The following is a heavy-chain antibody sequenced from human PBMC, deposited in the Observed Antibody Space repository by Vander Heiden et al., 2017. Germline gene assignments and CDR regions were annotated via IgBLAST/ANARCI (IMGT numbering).Heavy chain of an antibody. D-gene: IGHD3-22*01. Sequence: QVKLMQSGAEVKKPGASVKDSCKGSGYTLTTYVMDWVRQAPGQGLEWMEIINPSGGSTTYEQKFQGRVTMTRDTSTSTVYMELSSLRSEDTAVYYCARVRRNDYDSSGYYGESDSWGQGTLVTVSS. CDR1: GYTLTTYV. J-gene: IGHJ5*01. V-gene: IGHV1-46*01. CDR3: ARVRRNDYDSSGYYGESDS. CDR2: INPSGGST.